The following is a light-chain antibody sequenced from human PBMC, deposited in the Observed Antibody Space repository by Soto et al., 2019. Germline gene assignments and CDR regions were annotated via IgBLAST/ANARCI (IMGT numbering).Light chain of an antibody. Sequence: EIVLTQSPATLSVSPGEGATLSCRASQSVGTKLAWYQQKPGQAPRLLIFGVSTRAIGVPARFSGSGSATDSGLTISNLESEDFAVYYCQQYSYWPPAYTFGQGTQLEIK. CDR1: QSVGTK. J-gene: IGKJ2*01. V-gene: IGKV3-15*01. CDR3: QQYSYWPPAYT. CDR2: GVS.